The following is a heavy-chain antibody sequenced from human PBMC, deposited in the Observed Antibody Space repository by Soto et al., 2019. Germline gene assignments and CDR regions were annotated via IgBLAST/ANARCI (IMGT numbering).Heavy chain of an antibody. J-gene: IGHJ3*02. CDR2: INPNSGGT. CDR3: ARDGSLLEYCSSTSCYAYAFDI. D-gene: IGHD2-2*01. CDR1: GYTFTGYY. Sequence: QVQLVQSGAEVKKPGASVKVSCKASGYTFTGYYMHWVRQAPGQGLEWMGWINPNSGGTNYAQKLQGWVTMTRDTSISTAYMELSRLRSDDTAVYYCARDGSLLEYCSSTSCYAYAFDIWGQGTMVTVSS. V-gene: IGHV1-2*04.